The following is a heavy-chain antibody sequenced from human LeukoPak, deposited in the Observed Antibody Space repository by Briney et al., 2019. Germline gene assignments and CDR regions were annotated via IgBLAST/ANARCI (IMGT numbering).Heavy chain of an antibody. Sequence: PGGSLRLSCAASGFTFDDYAMHWVRQAPGKGLEWVSGISWNSGSIGYADSVKGRFTISRDNAKNSLYLQMNSLRAEDTALYYCAKDIGPFLEAAAGFGYYYGMDVWGQGTTVTVSS. J-gene: IGHJ6*02. D-gene: IGHD6-13*01. CDR3: AKDIGPFLEAAAGFGYYYGMDV. CDR2: ISWNSGSI. V-gene: IGHV3-9*01. CDR1: GFTFDDYA.